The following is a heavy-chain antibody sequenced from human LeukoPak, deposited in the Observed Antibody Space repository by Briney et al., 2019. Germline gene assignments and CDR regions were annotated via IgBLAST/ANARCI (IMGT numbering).Heavy chain of an antibody. V-gene: IGHV4-59*07. Sequence: SDTLSLTCTVSGGSISSYYWSWIRQPPGKGLEWIGYIYYSRNTNYNPSLKSRVTLSVDTSKNQFSLRLSSVTAADTAVYYCARVQGGGGGLGYFNLWGRGALVTVSS. D-gene: IGHD1-1*01. CDR2: IYYSRNT. J-gene: IGHJ2*01. CDR3: ARVQGGGGGLGYFNL. CDR1: GGSISSYY.